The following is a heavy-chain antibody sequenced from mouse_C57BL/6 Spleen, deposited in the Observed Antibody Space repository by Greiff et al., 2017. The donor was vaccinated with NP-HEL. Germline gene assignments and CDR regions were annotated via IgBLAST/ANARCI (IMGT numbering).Heavy chain of an antibody. D-gene: IGHD2-2*01. V-gene: IGHV1-26*01. CDR3: AREGYDPLFAY. CDR1: GYTFTDYY. J-gene: IGHJ3*01. CDR2: INPNNGGT. Sequence: EVQLQQSGPELVKPGASVKISCKASGYTFTDYYMNWVKQSHGKSLEWIGDINPNNGGTSYNQKFKGKATLTVDKSSSTAYMELRSLTSEDSAVYYCAREGYDPLFAYWGQGTLVTVSA.